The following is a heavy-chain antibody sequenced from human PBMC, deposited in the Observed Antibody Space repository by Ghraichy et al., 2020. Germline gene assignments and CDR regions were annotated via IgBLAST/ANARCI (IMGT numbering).Heavy chain of an antibody. Sequence: ASVKVSCKASGYTFTGYYMHWVRQAPGQGLEWMGWINPNSGGTNFAQKFQGRGTMTRDTSISPAYMELSRLTSDDTAVYYCARVEVVATRTDAFDIWGQGTMVTVSP. CDR1: GYTFTGYY. CDR3: ARVEVVATRTDAFDI. J-gene: IGHJ3*02. D-gene: IGHD1-26*01. V-gene: IGHV1-2*02. CDR2: INPNSGGT.